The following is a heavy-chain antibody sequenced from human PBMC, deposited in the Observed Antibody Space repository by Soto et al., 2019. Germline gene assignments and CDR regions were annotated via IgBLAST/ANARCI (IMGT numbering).Heavy chain of an antibody. CDR2: ISYDGSNK. CDR3: AKGLWTRLGRNPYDY. J-gene: IGHJ4*02. Sequence: GGSLRLSCAASGFTFSSYGMHWVRQAPGKGLEWVAVISYDGSNKYYADSVKGRFTISRDNSKNTLYLQMNSLRAEDTAVYYCAKGLWTRLGRNPYDYWGQGTLVTVSS. D-gene: IGHD3-16*01. CDR1: GFTFSSYG. V-gene: IGHV3-30*18.